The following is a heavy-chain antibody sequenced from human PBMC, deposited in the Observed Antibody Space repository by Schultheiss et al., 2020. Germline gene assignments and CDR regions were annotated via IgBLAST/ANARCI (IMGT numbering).Heavy chain of an antibody. V-gene: IGHV4-59*01. CDR3: ARVLPYGDYDDY. CDR2: IFYTGST. J-gene: IGHJ4*02. Sequence: SETLSLTCTVSGGSFSNYYWSWIRQPPGKGLEWIGYIFYTGSTNYNPSLKSRVTISVDTSKTQFSLKLTSVTAADTAVYYCARVLPYGDYDDYWGKGVLVNVSS. CDR1: GGSFSNYY. D-gene: IGHD4-17*01.